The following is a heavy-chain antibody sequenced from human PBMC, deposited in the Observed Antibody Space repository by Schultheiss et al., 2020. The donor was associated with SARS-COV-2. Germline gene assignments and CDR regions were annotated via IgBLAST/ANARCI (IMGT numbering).Heavy chain of an antibody. Sequence: ASVKVSCKASGYTFTSYAMNWVRQAPGQGLEWMGWINTNTGNPTYAQGFTGRFVFSLDTSVSTAYLQISSLKAEDTAVYYCARSGGGSIAAAGAYYYYGMDVWGQGTTVTVSS. V-gene: IGHV7-4-1*02. J-gene: IGHJ6*02. CDR1: GYTFTSYA. CDR2: INTNTGNP. D-gene: IGHD6-13*01. CDR3: ARSGGGSIAAAGAYYYYGMDV.